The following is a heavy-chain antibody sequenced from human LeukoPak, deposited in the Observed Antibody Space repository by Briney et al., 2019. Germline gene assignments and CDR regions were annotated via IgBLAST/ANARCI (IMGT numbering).Heavy chain of an antibody. J-gene: IGHJ4*02. CDR1: GFTFSSYG. V-gene: IGHV3-33*01. CDR2: IWSDGSNK. Sequence: GGSLRLSCAASGFTFSSYGMHWVRQAPGKGMEWVGVIWSDGSNKYYADSVKGRFTISRDNSKNTLYLQMNSLRAEDTAVYYCARAPVKELPADYWGQGTLVTVSS. CDR3: ARAPVKELPADY. D-gene: IGHD1-26*01.